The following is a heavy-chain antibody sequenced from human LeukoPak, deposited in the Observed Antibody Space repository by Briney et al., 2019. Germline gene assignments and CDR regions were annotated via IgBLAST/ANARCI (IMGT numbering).Heavy chain of an antibody. J-gene: IGHJ3*02. CDR2: ISGDGGRT. D-gene: IGHD3-10*01. Sequence: GGSLRLSCAASGFIFDDYAMHWVRQAPGKGLEWVSLISGDGGRTYYTDSVKGRFTISRDNSKHSLYLQMNSLRTEDTALYYCTKNGGYSDAFDIWGQGTLVTVAA. CDR1: GFIFDDYA. V-gene: IGHV3-43*02. CDR3: TKNGGYSDAFDI.